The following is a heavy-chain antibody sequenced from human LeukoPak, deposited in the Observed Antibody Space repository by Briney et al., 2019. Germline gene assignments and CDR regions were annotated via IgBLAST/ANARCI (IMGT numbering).Heavy chain of an antibody. J-gene: IGHJ4*02. V-gene: IGHV3-30*03. CDR3: ARQFDY. CDR2: ISYDGSGK. Sequence: QAGGSLRLSCAASGVTFSSYDMHWVRQAPGKGLEWVAVISYDGSGKYYSDSVKGRFTISRDNSKNTLYLQMNSLRAEDTAVYYCARQFDYWGQGALVTVSS. CDR1: GVTFSSYD.